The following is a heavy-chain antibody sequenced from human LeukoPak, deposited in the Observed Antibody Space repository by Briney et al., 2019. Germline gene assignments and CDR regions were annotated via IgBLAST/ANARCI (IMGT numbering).Heavy chain of an antibody. CDR3: ARDGFVGAADY. V-gene: IGHV3-7*01. J-gene: IGHJ4*02. D-gene: IGHD6-13*01. CDR2: IKQDGSEK. Sequence: QPGGSLRLSCAASEFIFSGYWMNWVRQAPGTGLEWVANIKQDGSEKQYVDSVRGRFTISRDNAKNSLYLQMNSLRVEDTAVYYCARDGFVGAADYWGQGTLVTVSS. CDR1: EFIFSGYW.